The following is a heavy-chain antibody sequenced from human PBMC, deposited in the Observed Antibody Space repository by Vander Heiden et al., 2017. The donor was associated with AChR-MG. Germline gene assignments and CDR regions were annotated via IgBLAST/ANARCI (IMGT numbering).Heavy chain of an antibody. CDR1: GGSISSYY. J-gene: IGHJ5*02. Sequence: QVQLQESGPGLVQPSATLSLPCTVSGGSISSYYWSWIRQPAGKGLEWIGRIYTRGSTNYNPARKSRVTMSVDTSKNQFSLKLSSVTAADTAVYYCARDNKHLWFGELLPEGWFDPWGQGTLVTVSS. D-gene: IGHD3-10*01. V-gene: IGHV4-4*07. CDR2: IYTRGST. CDR3: ARDNKHLWFGELLPEGWFDP.